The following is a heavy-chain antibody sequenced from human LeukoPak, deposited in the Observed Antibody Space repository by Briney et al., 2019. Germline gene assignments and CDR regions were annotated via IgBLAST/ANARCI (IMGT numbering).Heavy chain of an antibody. V-gene: IGHV4-61*02. CDR2: LFSSGTT. CDR3: ARAGGYSVHDY. Sequence: PSQTLSLTCTVSGGSFSSGDYSWNWIRQPAGQGLEWIGRLFSSGTTNYNPSLKSRVTISGDTSNNQFSLKLTSVTAADTAVYYCARAGGYSVHDYWGQGTLVTVSS. CDR1: GGSFSSGDYS. D-gene: IGHD5/OR15-5a*01. J-gene: IGHJ4*02.